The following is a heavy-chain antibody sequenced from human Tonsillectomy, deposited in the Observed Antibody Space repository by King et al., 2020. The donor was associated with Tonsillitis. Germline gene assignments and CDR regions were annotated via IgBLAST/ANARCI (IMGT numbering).Heavy chain of an antibody. CDR2: IYYSGFT. D-gene: IGHD3-10*01. Sequence: QLQESGPGLVKPSETLSLTCTVSGGSISRYYWSWIRQPPGKGLEWVGYIYYSGFTKYNPSLKSRVTVSLDTSKNQFSLNLNSVTAADTAVYFCARGSFGELGVGYWGQGTLVTVSS. CDR3: ARGSFGELGVGY. CDR1: GGSISRYY. V-gene: IGHV4-59*01. J-gene: IGHJ4*02.